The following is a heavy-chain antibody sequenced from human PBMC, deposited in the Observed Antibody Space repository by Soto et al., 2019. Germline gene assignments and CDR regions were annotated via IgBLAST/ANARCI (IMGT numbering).Heavy chain of an antibody. CDR3: ARRGSTSGSSWPPTYYYYSMDV. V-gene: IGHV1-69*13. D-gene: IGHD6-13*01. Sequence: SVKVSCKASGGTFSSYAISWVRQAPGQGLEWMGGIIPIFGTANYAQKFQGRVTITADESTSTAYMELSSLRSEDTAVYYCARRGSTSGSSWPPTYYYYSMDVWGQGTTVTVSS. CDR1: GGTFSSYA. CDR2: IIPIFGTA. J-gene: IGHJ6*02.